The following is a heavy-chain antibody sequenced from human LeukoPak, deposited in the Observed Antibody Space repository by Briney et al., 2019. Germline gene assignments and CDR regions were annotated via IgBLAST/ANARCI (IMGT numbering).Heavy chain of an antibody. Sequence: SVKVSCKASGGTFSSYAISWVRRAPGQGLEWMGGIIPIFGTANYAQKFQGRVTITADKSTSTAYMELSSLRSEDTAVYYCARGRDYGDYRTFAYWGQGALVTVSS. CDR1: GGTFSSYA. CDR3: ARGRDYGDYRTFAY. J-gene: IGHJ4*02. D-gene: IGHD4-17*01. V-gene: IGHV1-69*06. CDR2: IIPIFGTA.